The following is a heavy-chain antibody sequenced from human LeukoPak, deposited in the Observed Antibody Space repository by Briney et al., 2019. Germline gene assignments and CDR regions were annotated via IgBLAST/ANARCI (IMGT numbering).Heavy chain of an antibody. CDR3: ARLDRAAAGYRELVDRYRRGFCYYYMDV. CDR1: GGSFSGYY. CDR2: INQSGST. D-gene: IGHD6-13*01. J-gene: IGHJ6*03. Sequence: SATLSLTRAVYGGSFSGYYWSWIRQPPGKGLEWIGEINQSGSTNYKPSLKSRVTISVDTSKNRFSLKLSSVTPAHPSVYCLARLDRAAAGYRELVDRYRRGFCYYYMDVWAKETTVTVS. V-gene: IGHV4-34*01.